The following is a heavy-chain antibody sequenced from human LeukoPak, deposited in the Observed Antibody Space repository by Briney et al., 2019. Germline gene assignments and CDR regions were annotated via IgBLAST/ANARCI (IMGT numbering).Heavy chain of an antibody. CDR1: GYTFTGYY. J-gene: IGHJ4*02. V-gene: IGHV1-2*02. D-gene: IGHD5-18*01. CDR2: INPNSGGT. CDR3: ARDRDTAIIYYFDY. Sequence: ASVKASCKASGYTFTGYYMHWVRQAPGQGLEWMGWINPNSGGTNYAQKFQGRVTITRDTSISTAYMELSRLRSDDTAVYYCARDRDTAIIYYFDYWGQGTLVTVSS.